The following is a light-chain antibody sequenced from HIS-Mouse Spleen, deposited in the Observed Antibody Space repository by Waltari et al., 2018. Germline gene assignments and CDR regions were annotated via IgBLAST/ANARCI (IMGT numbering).Light chain of an antibody. J-gene: IGLJ1*01. CDR1: SSDAGGYNY. Sequence: QSALTQPPSASGSPGQSVTISCTGTSSDAGGYNYVSWYQQHPGKAPKLMIYEVSKRPSGVPDRFSGSKSGNTASLTVSGLQAEDEADYYCRSYAGSNNYVFGTGTKVTVL. V-gene: IGLV2-8*01. CDR2: EVS. CDR3: RSYAGSNNYV.